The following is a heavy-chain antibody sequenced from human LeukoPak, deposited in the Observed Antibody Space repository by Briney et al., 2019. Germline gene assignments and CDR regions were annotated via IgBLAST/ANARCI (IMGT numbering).Heavy chain of an antibody. CDR3: TTDLYSYGRTMADY. V-gene: IGHV3-15*07. D-gene: IGHD5-18*01. J-gene: IGHJ4*02. CDR1: GFTFSSYG. Sequence: GGSLRLSCAASGFTFSSYGMHWVRQAPGKGLEWVGRIKSKTDGGTTDYAAPVKGRFTISRDDSKNTLYLQMNSLKTEDTAVYYCTTDLYSYGRTMADYWGQGTLVTVSS. CDR2: IKSKTDGGTT.